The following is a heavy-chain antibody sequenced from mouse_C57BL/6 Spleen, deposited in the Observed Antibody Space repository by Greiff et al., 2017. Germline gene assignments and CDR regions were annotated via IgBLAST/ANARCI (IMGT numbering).Heavy chain of an antibody. Sequence: EVKVVESGGGLVKPGGSLKLSCAASGFTFSSYAMSWVRQTPEKRLEWVATISDGGSYTSYPDNVKGRFTISRDNAKNNLYLQMSHLKSEDTAMYYCAGVYGSRDWYFDVWGTGTTVTVSS. CDR3: AGVYGSRDWYFDV. V-gene: IGHV5-4*03. J-gene: IGHJ1*03. CDR1: GFTFSSYA. CDR2: ISDGGSYT. D-gene: IGHD1-1*01.